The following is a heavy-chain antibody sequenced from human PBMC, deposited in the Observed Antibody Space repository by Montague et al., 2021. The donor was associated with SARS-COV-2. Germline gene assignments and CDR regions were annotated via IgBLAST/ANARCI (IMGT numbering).Heavy chain of an antibody. CDR2: IKQSGST. V-gene: IGHV4-34*01. CDR1: GGSSGDDH. CDR3: ARGHLSVSMIVVVFTSASYYFDY. J-gene: IGHJ4*02. D-gene: IGHD3-22*01. Sequence: SETLSLTCAVYGGSSGDDHWSWIRQPPGKGLEWIGDIKQSGSTNYNPSLKGRVTISVDTSKNQFSLKLTSVTAADTAVYFCARGHLSVSMIVVVFTSASYYFDYWGRGAQVTVSS.